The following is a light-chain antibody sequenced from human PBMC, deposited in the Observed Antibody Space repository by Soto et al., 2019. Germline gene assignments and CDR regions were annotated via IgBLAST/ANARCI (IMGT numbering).Light chain of an antibody. V-gene: IGLV2-23*01. CDR3: CSYAGITPYYV. CDR2: GGT. J-gene: IGLJ1*01. Sequence: QSALTQPASVSGSPGQSITISCTGTSSDVGSYNLVSWYQQHPGEAPKLMIYGGTKRPSGVSNRFSGSKSGNTASLTISGLQAEDEADYYCCSYAGITPYYVFGTGTKLTVL. CDR1: SSDVGSYNL.